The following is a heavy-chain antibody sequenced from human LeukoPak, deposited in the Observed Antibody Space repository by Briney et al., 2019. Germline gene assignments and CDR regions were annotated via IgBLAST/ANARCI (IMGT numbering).Heavy chain of an antibody. D-gene: IGHD2-2*01. V-gene: IGHV3-23*01. CDR1: GFPFGRYV. J-gene: IGHJ1*01. Sequence: GGSLRLSCAASGFPFGRYVVAWVRQAPGKGLEWVSAISGSGHSTYYADSVKGRFTISRDNSENTLSLLVNSLRAEDTAVYYCANRVVVVPAAYNAEYFQHWGQGTLVTVSS. CDR3: ANRVVVVPAAYNAEYFQH. CDR2: ISGSGHST.